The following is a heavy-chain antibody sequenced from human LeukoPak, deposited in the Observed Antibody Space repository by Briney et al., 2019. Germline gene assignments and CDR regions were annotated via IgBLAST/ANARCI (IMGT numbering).Heavy chain of an antibody. CDR2: TIPIFGTA. CDR3: ARTLYCTNGVCYPFDY. CDR1: GGTFSSYA. Sequence: ASVKVSCKASGGTFSSYAISWVRQAPGQGLEWMGGTIPIFGTANYAQKFQGRVTITADESTSTAYMELSSLRSEDTAVYYCARTLYCTNGVCYPFDYWGQGTLVTVSS. J-gene: IGHJ4*02. V-gene: IGHV1-69*13. D-gene: IGHD2-8*01.